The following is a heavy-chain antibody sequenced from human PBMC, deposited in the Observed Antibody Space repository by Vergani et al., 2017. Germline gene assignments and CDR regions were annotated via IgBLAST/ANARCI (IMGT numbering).Heavy chain of an antibody. CDR3: VRDKTYYDTLIGYAGYYFDS. CDR1: AYSISSGFF. V-gene: IGHV4-38-2*02. CDR2: MDYNGLA. D-gene: IGHD3-9*01. J-gene: IGHJ4*02. Sequence: QVQLQESGPGLVRPSETLSLTCTVSAYSISSGFFWGRIRQPPGKGLEWIGSMDYNGLAYYSPSLQSRVIITVDTPKNHFSLKLSSVTAADTAVYYCVRDKTYYDTLIGYAGYYFDSWGQGALVTVS.